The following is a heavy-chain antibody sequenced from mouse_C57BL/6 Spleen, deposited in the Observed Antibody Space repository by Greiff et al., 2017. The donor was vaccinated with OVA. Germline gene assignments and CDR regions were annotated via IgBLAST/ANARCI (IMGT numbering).Heavy chain of an antibody. J-gene: IGHJ2*01. CDR1: GYTFTDYY. CDR2: INPYNGGT. V-gene: IGHV1-19*01. Sequence: VQLQQSGPVLVKPGASVKMSCKASGYTFTDYYMNWVKQSHGKSLEWIGVINPYNGGTSYNQKFKGKATLTVDKSSSTAYMELNSLTSEDSAVYYCAEGLGRGYFDYWGQGTTLTVSS. CDR3: AEGLGRGYFDY. D-gene: IGHD4-1*01.